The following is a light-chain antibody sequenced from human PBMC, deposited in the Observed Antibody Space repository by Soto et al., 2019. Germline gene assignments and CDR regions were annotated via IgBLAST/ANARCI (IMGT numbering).Light chain of an antibody. CDR3: QQRSNWPPWT. Sequence: ENVLTQPPAPPAFSSGEKDKLSCRASQSVNNYLAWYQQKPGQVPRLLIYDASNRASGIPARFSGSGSGTDFTLTISSLEPEDFAVYYCQQRSNWPPWTFGQGTKVDIK. V-gene: IGKV3-11*01. J-gene: IGKJ1*01. CDR1: QSVNNY. CDR2: DAS.